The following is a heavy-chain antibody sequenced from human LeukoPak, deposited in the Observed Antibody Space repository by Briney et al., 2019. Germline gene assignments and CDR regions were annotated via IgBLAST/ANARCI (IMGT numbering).Heavy chain of an antibody. CDR3: ARRGATETNYYYYYGMDV. J-gene: IGHJ6*02. Sequence: ASVKVSCKASGYTFTGYYMHWVRQAPGQGLEWMGRINPNSGGTNYAQKFQGRVTMTRDTSISTAYMELSRLRSEDTAVYYCARRGATETNYYYYYGMDVWGQGTTVTVSS. D-gene: IGHD4-11*01. CDR1: GYTFTGYY. V-gene: IGHV1-2*06. CDR2: INPNSGGT.